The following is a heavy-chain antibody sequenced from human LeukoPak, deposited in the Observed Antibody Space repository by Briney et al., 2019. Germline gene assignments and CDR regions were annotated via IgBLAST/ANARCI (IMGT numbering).Heavy chain of an antibody. CDR1: GFTFSSYS. CDR2: ISSSSSYI. Sequence: GGSLRLSCAASGFTFSSYSMNWVRQAPGKGLEWVSSISSSSSYIYYADSVKGRFTISRDNAKNSLYLQMNSLRAEDTAVYYCASGYDSSGYYYNYWGQGTLVTVSS. V-gene: IGHV3-21*01. J-gene: IGHJ4*02. D-gene: IGHD3-22*01. CDR3: ASGYDSSGYYYNY.